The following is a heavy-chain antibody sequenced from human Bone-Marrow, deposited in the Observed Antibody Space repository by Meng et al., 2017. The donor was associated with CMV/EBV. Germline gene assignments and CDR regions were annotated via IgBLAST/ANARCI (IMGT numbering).Heavy chain of an antibody. D-gene: IGHD6-13*01. V-gene: IGHV3-30*04. Sequence: LSLTCAASGFTFSSYAMHWVRQAPGKGLEWVAVISYDGSNKYYADSVKGRFTISRDNSKNALYLQMNSLRAEDTAVYYCARDGQQHAYYYYGMDVWGQGTTVTVSS. CDR3: ARDGQQHAYYYYGMDV. J-gene: IGHJ6*02. CDR1: GFTFSSYA. CDR2: ISYDGSNK.